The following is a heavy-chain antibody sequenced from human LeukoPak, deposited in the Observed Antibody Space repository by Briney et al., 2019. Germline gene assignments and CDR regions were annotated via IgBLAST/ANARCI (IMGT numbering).Heavy chain of an antibody. CDR2: IHTSGST. J-gene: IGHJ2*01. CDR3: ARHATIENYWYFDL. D-gene: IGHD4/OR15-4a*01. CDR1: GGSISSGTYY. Sequence: SETLSLTCTVSGGSISSGTYYWSWIRRPAGKGLEWIGRIHTSGSTNYDPSLQSRVTISVDTSKNQFSLKLSSVTAADTAVYYCARHATIENYWYFDLWGRGTLVTVSS. V-gene: IGHV4-61*02.